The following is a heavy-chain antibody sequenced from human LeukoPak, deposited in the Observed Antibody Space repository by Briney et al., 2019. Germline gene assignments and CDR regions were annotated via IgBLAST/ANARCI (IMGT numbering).Heavy chain of an antibody. D-gene: IGHD3-9*01. V-gene: IGHV3-74*01. CDR2: INSDGGST. CDR1: GFTFSSYW. Sequence: PGGSLRLSCPASGFTFSSYWIRWVRQAPGKGLVWVSRINSDGGSTSYTDSVKGRFTISRDNAKNSLYLQMNSLRAEDTAVYYCARQNDILTGPDYWGQGTLVTVSS. J-gene: IGHJ4*02. CDR3: ARQNDILTGPDY.